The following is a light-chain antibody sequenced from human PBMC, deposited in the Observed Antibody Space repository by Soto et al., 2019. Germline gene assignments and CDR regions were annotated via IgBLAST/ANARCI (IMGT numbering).Light chain of an antibody. V-gene: IGLV2-14*01. Sequence: QSVLTQPASVSGSPGQSITISCTGTSSDVGGYNYVSWYQQHPGKAPKLMIYEVSNRPSGVSNRFSGSKSGNTASLTISGLQAGDEADYYCSSYTSSIFYVFXTGTKVTVL. J-gene: IGLJ1*01. CDR3: SSYTSSIFYV. CDR2: EVS. CDR1: SSDVGGYNY.